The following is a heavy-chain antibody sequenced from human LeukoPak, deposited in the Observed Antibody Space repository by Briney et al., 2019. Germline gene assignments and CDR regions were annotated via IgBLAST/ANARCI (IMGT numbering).Heavy chain of an antibody. V-gene: IGHV1-2*06. D-gene: IGHD3-10*01. CDR1: GYTFTGYY. CDR3: AYGSGSYYYYYYYGMDV. J-gene: IGHJ6*02. Sequence: ASVKVSCKASGYTFTGYYMHWVRQAPGQGLEWMGRINPNSGGTNYAQKFQGRVTMTRDTSISTAYMELSRLRSDDTAVYYCAYGSGSYYYYYYYGMDVWGQGTTVTVPS. CDR2: INPNSGGT.